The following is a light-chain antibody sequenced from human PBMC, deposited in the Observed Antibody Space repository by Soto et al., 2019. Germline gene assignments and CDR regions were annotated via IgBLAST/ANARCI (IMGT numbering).Light chain of an antibody. J-gene: IGKJ2*01. Sequence: EIVLTQSPGALSLSPGERATLSCRASQTASSSHLAWYQQKPGQAPRLLIYDASSRATGISDRFSGSGSGTDFTLTIRRLEPEDFAVYYCKQYGRSPYTFGQGTKVDIK. CDR3: KQYGRSPYT. CDR2: DAS. CDR1: QTASSSH. V-gene: IGKV3-20*01.